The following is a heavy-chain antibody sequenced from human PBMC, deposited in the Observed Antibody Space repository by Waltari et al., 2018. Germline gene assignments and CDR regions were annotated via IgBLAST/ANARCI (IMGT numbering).Heavy chain of an antibody. Sequence: EVQLLESGGGLVQPGGSLRLSCAASGFTFSISAMRWVRQAPGKGLEWVSAISGSGGSTYYADSVKGRFTISRDNSKNTLYLQMNSLRAEDTAVYYCAKDRYGDYDYWGQGTLVTVSS. CDR1: GFTFSISA. V-gene: IGHV3-23*01. J-gene: IGHJ4*02. CDR2: ISGSGGST. D-gene: IGHD4-17*01. CDR3: AKDRYGDYDY.